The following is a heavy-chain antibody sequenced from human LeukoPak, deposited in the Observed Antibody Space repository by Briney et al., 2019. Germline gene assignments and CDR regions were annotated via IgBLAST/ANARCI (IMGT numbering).Heavy chain of an antibody. CDR3: VRGADTGYSSDS. CDR2: ISSFGSII. J-gene: IGHJ5*01. CDR1: GSTFTSYA. Sequence: GGSLRLSCAAFGSTFTSYAMNWVRQAQGRGMEWVSYISSFGSIIYYADYVKGRFTISRDNAENTLYLQMNSLRVEDTAVYYCVRGADTGYSSDSWGQGTLVTVSS. D-gene: IGHD3-9*01. V-gene: IGHV3-48*03.